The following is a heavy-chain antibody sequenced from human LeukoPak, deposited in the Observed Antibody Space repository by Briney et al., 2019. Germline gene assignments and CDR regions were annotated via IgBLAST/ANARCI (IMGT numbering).Heavy chain of an antibody. Sequence: TSETLSLTCTVSGGSISSYYWSWIRQPAGKGLEWIGRIYISGSTNYNPSLKSRVTMSVDTSKNRFSLKLSSVTAADTAVYYCARDRGTWNDDGFDYWGQGTLVTVSS. J-gene: IGHJ4*02. V-gene: IGHV4-4*07. D-gene: IGHD1-1*01. CDR3: ARDRGTWNDDGFDY. CDR2: IYISGST. CDR1: GGSISSYY.